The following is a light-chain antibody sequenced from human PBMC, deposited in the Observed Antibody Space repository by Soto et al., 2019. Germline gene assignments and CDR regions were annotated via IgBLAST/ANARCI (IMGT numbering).Light chain of an antibody. J-gene: IGKJ1*01. Sequence: DIVMTQSPDSLTVSLGERATINCKSSQSVLYSSNNKNYLGWYQQKPEQPPKLLIYWASTRECGVPDRFSGSGSGTDFTLTISSLQAEDVAVYYCQQNYTAPWTFGQVTKVEIK. CDR3: QQNYTAPWT. CDR2: WAS. V-gene: IGKV4-1*01. CDR1: QSVLYSSNNKNY.